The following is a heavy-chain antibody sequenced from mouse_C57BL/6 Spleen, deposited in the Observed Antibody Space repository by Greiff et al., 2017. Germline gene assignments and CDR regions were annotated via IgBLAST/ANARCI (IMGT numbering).Heavy chain of an antibody. Sequence: EVQLQESGGGLVQPGGSLSLSCAASGFTFTDYYMSWVRQPPGKALEWLGFIRNKANGYTTEYSASVKGRFTISRDNSQSILYLQMNALRAEDSATYYCARDYDWYFDVWGTGTTVTVSS. D-gene: IGHD2-4*01. CDR2: IRNKANGYTT. J-gene: IGHJ1*03. CDR1: GFTFTDYY. CDR3: ARDYDWYFDV. V-gene: IGHV7-3*01.